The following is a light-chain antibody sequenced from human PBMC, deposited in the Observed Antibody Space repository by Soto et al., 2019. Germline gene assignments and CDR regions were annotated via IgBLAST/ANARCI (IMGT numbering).Light chain of an antibody. CDR2: EVT. Sequence: QSALTQPPSASGSPGQSVTISXXXXXXXVGGYNYVSWYQQHPGKAPKLIIYEVTKRPSGVPDRFSGSKSGNTASLTVSGLLAEDEADYYCSSHAGIINVVFGGGTKLTVL. CDR1: XXXVGGYNY. V-gene: IGLV2-8*01. CDR3: SSHAGIINVV. J-gene: IGLJ3*02.